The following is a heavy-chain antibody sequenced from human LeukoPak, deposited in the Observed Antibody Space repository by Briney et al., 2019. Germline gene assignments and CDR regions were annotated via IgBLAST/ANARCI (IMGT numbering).Heavy chain of an antibody. CDR3: ARIGDYYYYYMDV. CDR2: IYPGDSDT. J-gene: IGHJ6*03. Sequence: GESLKISCKGSGYSFTSYWIGWVRQLPGKGLEWMGIIYPGDSDTRYSPSFQGQVTISADKSISTAYLQWSSLKASDTAMYYCARIGDYYYYYMDVWGKGTTVTVSS. V-gene: IGHV5-51*01. CDR1: GYSFTSYW.